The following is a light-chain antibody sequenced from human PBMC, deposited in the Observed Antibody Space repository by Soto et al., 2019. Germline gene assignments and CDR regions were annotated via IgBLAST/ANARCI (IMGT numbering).Light chain of an antibody. V-gene: IGKV4-1*01. CDR3: QQYESPPPT. CDR1: QSVLYSSNNKNY. CDR2: LAS. Sequence: DIVMTQSPDSLAVSLGERATINCKSSQSVLYSSNNKNYLAWYQQRPGQPPKLLIYLASTRESGVPDRFSGSGSGTDFTLTITSLKAEDVAVYYCQQYESPPPTLGRGTKLDIK. J-gene: IGKJ2*01.